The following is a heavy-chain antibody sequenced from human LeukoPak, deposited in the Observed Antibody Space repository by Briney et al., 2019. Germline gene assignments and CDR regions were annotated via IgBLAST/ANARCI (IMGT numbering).Heavy chain of an antibody. D-gene: IGHD2-15*01. Sequence: GGSLRLSCAASGFTFSSYAMHWVRQAPGKGLEWVAVISYDGSNKYYADSVKGRFTISRDNSKNTLYLQMNSLRAEDTAVYYCARDRQGYCSGGSCLYYYYYGMDVWGQGTTVTVSS. CDR2: ISYDGSNK. J-gene: IGHJ6*02. V-gene: IGHV3-30-3*01. CDR3: ARDRQGYCSGGSCLYYYYYGMDV. CDR1: GFTFSSYA.